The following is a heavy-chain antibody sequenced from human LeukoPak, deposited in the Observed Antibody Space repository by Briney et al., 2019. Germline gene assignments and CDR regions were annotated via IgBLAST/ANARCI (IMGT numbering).Heavy chain of an antibody. D-gene: IGHD1-1*01. CDR2: ISGSGSST. V-gene: IGHV3-23*01. Sequence: GGSLRLSCAASGFTFSSYAMSWVRQAPGKGLEWVSAISGSGSSTYYAGSVKGRFTISRDNSKNTLYLQMNSLRAEDTAVYYCAKDRTDGPFDYWGQGTLVTVSS. CDR3: AKDRTDGPFDY. CDR1: GFTFSSYA. J-gene: IGHJ4*02.